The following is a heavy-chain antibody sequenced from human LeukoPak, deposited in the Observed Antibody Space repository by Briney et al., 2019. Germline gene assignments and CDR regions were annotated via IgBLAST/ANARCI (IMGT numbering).Heavy chain of an antibody. J-gene: IGHJ4*02. CDR3: ATYRQVLLPFES. CDR1: GLTFGTLA. CDR2: IFPSGGEI. V-gene: IGHV3-23*01. Sequence: GGSWRSSGEASGLTFGTLAMIWARNPQGRGLGWVSSIFPSGGEIHYADSVRGRFTISRDNSKSTLSLQMNSLRAEDTAIYYCATYRQVLLPFESWGQGTLVTVSS. D-gene: IGHD2/OR15-2a*01.